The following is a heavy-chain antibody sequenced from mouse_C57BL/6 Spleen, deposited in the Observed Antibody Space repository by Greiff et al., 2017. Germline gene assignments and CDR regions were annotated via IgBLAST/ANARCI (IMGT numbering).Heavy chain of an antibody. V-gene: IGHV1-18*01. J-gene: IGHJ2*01. Sequence: VQLKQSGPELVKPGASVKIPCKASGYTFTDYNMDWVKQSHGKSLEWIGDINPNNGGTIYNQKFKGKATLTVDKSSSTAYMELRSLTSEDTAVYYCARMDDGYYSFDYWGQGTTLTVSS. D-gene: IGHD2-3*01. CDR3: ARMDDGYYSFDY. CDR2: INPNNGGT. CDR1: GYTFTDYN.